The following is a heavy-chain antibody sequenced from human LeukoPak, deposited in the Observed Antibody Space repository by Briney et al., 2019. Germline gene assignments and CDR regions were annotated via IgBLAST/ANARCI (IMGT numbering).Heavy chain of an antibody. J-gene: IGHJ3*02. CDR1: GFSFHSYA. D-gene: IGHD4-17*01. CDR2: ISGSGVST. CDR3: AKIIDYGALDACDI. Sequence: GGSLRLSCVASGFSFHSYAMTWVRQAPGEGLEWVAGISGSGVSTHYGDSVKGRFTISRDNSKNTLYVQMNSLKPEDTAVYYCAKIIDYGALDACDIWGPGTMVTVSS. V-gene: IGHV3-23*01.